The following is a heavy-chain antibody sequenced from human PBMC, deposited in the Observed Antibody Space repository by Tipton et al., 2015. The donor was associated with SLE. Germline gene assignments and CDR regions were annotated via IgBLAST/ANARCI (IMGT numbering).Heavy chain of an antibody. Sequence: TLSLTCTVSGDSINSYYWSWIRQSPGKGLEWIGYISNTGSTNYNPSLKSRVTITIDTSKNQFSLNLSSVTAADTALYYCARTEMLTFASTRHHAFDIWGQGTMVTVSS. CDR3: ARTEMLTFASTRHHAFDI. V-gene: IGHV4-59*01. D-gene: IGHD3-16*01. CDR2: ISNTGST. J-gene: IGHJ3*02. CDR1: GDSINSYY.